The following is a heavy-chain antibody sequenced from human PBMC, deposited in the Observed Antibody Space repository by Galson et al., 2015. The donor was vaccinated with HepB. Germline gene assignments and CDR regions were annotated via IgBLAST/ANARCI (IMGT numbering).Heavy chain of an antibody. V-gene: IGHV1-69*13. CDR1: GGTFSNYI. D-gene: IGHD2-2*01. CDR2: IHPMFGTT. CDR3: ARDLAAAVPGWFDP. J-gene: IGHJ5*02. Sequence: SVKVSCKASGGTFSNYIISWVRQAPGQRLEWMGGIHPMFGTTTYAQKFQGRVTITAGESTSTAYMELSSLKSEDTAMYYCARDLAAAVPGWFDPWGQGTLVIVS.